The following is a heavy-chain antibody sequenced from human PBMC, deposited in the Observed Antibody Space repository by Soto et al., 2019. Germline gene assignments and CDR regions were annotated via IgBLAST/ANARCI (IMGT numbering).Heavy chain of an antibody. CDR2: ISYDGSTK. CDR1: VFIFNTYA. V-gene: IGHV3-30-3*01. CDR3: ARPGSGYDVLSGHYFYYYHTMDV. D-gene: IGHD3-9*01. Sequence: GWSLGLSCAASVFIFNTYAMHWVRQAPGKGLEWVAVISYDGSTKDYADSVKGRFTISRDNSKNTLYLQMSSLRTEDTAVYYCARPGSGYDVLSGHYFYYYHTMDVWGQGTTVTVSS. J-gene: IGHJ6*02.